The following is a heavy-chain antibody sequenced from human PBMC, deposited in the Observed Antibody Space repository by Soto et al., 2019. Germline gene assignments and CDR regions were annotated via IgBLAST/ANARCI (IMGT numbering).Heavy chain of an antibody. CDR1: GGSISSSSYY. CDR2: IYYSGST. V-gene: IGHV4-39*01. Sequence: SETLSLTCTVSGGSISSSSYYWGWIRQPPGKGLEWIGSIYYSGSTYYNPSLKSRVTISVDTSKNQFSLRLSSVTAADTAVYYCARSLGDLLVLDVYYGMDVWGQGTTVTVSS. J-gene: IGHJ6*02. D-gene: IGHD2-21*01. CDR3: ARSLGDLLVLDVYYGMDV.